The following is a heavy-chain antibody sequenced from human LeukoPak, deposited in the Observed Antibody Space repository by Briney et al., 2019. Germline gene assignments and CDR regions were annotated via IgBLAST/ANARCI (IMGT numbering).Heavy chain of an antibody. J-gene: IGHJ6*03. CDR1: GGATSSYY. V-gene: IGHV4-59*01. CDR3: AREYSSGYYYYYMDV. CDR2: SYYSGST. Sequence: SETLSLTCTLSGGATSSYYSGWIWAPPRKGLEWIGYSYYSGSTNYNPCLKSRVNISVDTSKNQFSLKLSSVTAADTAVYYCAREYSSGYYYYYMDVWGKGTTVTVSS. D-gene: IGHD6-19*01.